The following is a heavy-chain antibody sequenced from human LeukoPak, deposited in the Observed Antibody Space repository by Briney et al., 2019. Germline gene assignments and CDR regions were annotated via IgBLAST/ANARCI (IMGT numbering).Heavy chain of an antibody. V-gene: IGHV3-21*01. CDR3: ARVNGVHRFFDY. J-gene: IGHJ4*02. CDR1: GFTFSSYS. Sequence: KTGGSLRLSCAASGFTFSSYSMNWVRQAPGKGLEWVSSISSSSSYIYYADSVKGRFTISRDNAKNSLYLQMNSLRAEDTAVYYCARVNGVHRFFDYWGQGTLVTVSS. CDR2: ISSSSSYI.